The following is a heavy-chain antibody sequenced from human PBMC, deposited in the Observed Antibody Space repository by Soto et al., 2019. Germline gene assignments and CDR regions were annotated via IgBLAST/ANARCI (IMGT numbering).Heavy chain of an antibody. V-gene: IGHV6-1*01. J-gene: IGHJ4*02. CDR2: TYYRSKWYN. D-gene: IGHD6-13*01. CDR1: GDSVSSNSAA. Sequence: QSQTLSLTCAISGDSVSSNSAAWNWIRQSPSRGLEWLGRTYYRSKWYNDYAVSVKSRITINPDTSKNQFSLQLNSVTPEDTAVYYCARDRVAAAGSTTLMFDYWGQGTLVTVSS. CDR3: ARDRVAAAGSTTLMFDY.